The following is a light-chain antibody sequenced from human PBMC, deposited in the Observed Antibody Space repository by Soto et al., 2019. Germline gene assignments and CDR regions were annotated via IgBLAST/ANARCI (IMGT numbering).Light chain of an antibody. CDR3: AAWDASLNGVI. V-gene: IGLV1-44*01. CDR1: SSNIGTYT. J-gene: IGLJ2*01. CDR2: SNN. Sequence: QSVLTQPPSASGTPGQRVTISCSGSSSNIGTYTVNWYQQVPGTAPKLLIYSNNQRPSGVPDRFSGSKSGTSASLAISGLQSEDEADYYWAAWDASLNGVIFGGGTQLTVL.